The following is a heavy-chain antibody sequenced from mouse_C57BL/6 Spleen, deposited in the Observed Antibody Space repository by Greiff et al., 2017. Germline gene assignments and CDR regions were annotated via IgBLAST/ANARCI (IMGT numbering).Heavy chain of an antibody. Sequence: VKLQQSGAELARPGASVKLSCKASGYTFTSYGISWVKQRTGQGLEWIGEIYPRSGNTYYNEKFKGKATLTADKSSSTAYMELRSLTSEDSAVYFCARRDNYGFFAYWGQGTLVTVSA. CDR3: ARRDNYGFFAY. D-gene: IGHD2-2*01. CDR2: IYPRSGNT. CDR1: GYTFTSYG. J-gene: IGHJ3*01. V-gene: IGHV1-81*01.